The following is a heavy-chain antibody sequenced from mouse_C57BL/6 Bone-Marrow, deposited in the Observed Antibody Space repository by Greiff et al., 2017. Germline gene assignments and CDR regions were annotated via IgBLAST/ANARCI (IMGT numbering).Heavy chain of an antibody. CDR3: GRRGAYKGYWYFDV. CDR2: INPNNGGT. CDR1: GYTFTDYY. J-gene: IGHJ1*03. D-gene: IGHD6-5*01. V-gene: IGHV1-26*01. Sequence: EVQLQQSGPELVKPGASVKISCKASGYTFTDYYMNWVKQSHGKSLEWIGDINPNNGGTSYNQKFKGKATLTVDKSSSTAYMELRSLTSEDSAVYYCGRRGAYKGYWYFDVWGTGTTVTVSS.